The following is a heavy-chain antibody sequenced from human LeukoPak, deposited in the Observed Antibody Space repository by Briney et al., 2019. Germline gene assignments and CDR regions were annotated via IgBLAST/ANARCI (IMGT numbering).Heavy chain of an antibody. CDR2: IYHSGST. V-gene: IGHV4-4*02. J-gene: IGHJ4*02. Sequence: SGTPSLTCAVSGGSISSSNWWSWVRQPPGKGLEWIGEIYHSGSTNYNPSLKSRVTISVDKSKNQFSLKLSSVTAADTAVYYCARHARDILTGYCLRFDYWGQGTLVTVSS. D-gene: IGHD3-9*01. CDR1: GGSISSSNW. CDR3: ARHARDILTGYCLRFDY.